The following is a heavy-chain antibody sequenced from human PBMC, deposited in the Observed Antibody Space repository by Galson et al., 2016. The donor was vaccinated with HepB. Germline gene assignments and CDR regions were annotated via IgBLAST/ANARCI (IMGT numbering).Heavy chain of an antibody. CDR1: GFTFGNYA. V-gene: IGHV3-23*01. CDR3: AKALGQTNGVTAFDS. D-gene: IGHD2-8*01. Sequence: SLRLSCAVSGFTFGNYAMGWVRQTPGKGLEWVSSFSGRGGATNYADPVKGRFTVSGDFSKKTLYLRMNSLRAEDTAIYYCAKALGQTNGVTAFDSWGQGTLVTVPS. CDR2: FSGRGGAT. J-gene: IGHJ4*02.